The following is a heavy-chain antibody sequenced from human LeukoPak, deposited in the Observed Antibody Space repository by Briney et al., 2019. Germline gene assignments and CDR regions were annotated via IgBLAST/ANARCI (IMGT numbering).Heavy chain of an antibody. CDR2: IHYSGST. CDR1: GGSISGYY. CDR3: ARHRPGRAFDI. Sequence: SETLSLTCTVSGGSISGYYRSWIRQPPGKGLEWIGQIHYSGSTNYNPSLTSRVTISVDTSKNQLSLKLSSVTAAGTAVYYCARHRPGRAFDIWGQGTMVTVSS. J-gene: IGHJ3*02. D-gene: IGHD1-14*01. V-gene: IGHV4-59*08.